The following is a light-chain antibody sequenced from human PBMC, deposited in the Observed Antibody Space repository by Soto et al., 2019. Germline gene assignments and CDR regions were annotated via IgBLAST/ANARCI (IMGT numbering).Light chain of an antibody. Sequence: QSALTQPASVSGSPGRSITISCTGTSSDVGSYNLVSWYQQHPGKAPKLMIYEGSKRPSGVSNRFSGSKSGNTASLTISGLQAEDEADYYCCSYAGSSTPVFGGGTKLTVL. J-gene: IGLJ2*01. CDR2: EGS. CDR3: CSYAGSSTPV. V-gene: IGLV2-23*01. CDR1: SSDVGSYNL.